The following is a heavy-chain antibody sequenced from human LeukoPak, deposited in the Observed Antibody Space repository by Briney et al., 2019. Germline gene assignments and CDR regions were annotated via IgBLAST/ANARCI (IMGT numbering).Heavy chain of an antibody. J-gene: IGHJ3*02. CDR3: ARSQSRPGAFDI. Sequence: SETLSLTCAVSGVSISSYYWSWIRQPAGKGLEWVGRIYTSGSTNYNPSHKSLVIMSVDTYKNQFSLKLSSVTAADAVVYCWARSQSRPGAFDIWGQGTMVTVSS. CDR2: IYTSGST. CDR1: GVSISSYY. D-gene: IGHD1-14*01. V-gene: IGHV4-4*07.